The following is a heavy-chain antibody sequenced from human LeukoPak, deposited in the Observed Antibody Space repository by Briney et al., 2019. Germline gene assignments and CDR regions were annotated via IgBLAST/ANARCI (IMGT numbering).Heavy chain of an antibody. D-gene: IGHD3-22*01. CDR2: MNPNSGNT. Sequence: GASVKVSCKASGYTFTSYDINWVRQATGQGLECMGWMNPNSGNTGYAQKFQGRVTITRNTSISTAYMELSSLRSEDTAVYYCARGHLKKTGYYDSSGYYYYFDYWGQGTLVTVSS. J-gene: IGHJ4*02. V-gene: IGHV1-8*03. CDR3: ARGHLKKTGYYDSSGYYYYFDY. CDR1: GYTFTSYD.